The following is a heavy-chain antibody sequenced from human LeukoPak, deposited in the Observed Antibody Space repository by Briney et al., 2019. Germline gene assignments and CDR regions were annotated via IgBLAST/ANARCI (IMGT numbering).Heavy chain of an antibody. CDR1: GHTFVSYG. V-gene: IGHV1-18*01. J-gene: IGHJ3*01. CDR2: ISGYNGKI. D-gene: IGHD2-2*01. CDR3: ARRFCSSVSCYDDDAFDV. Sequence: ASVKVSCKASGHTFVSYGISWVRQAPGQGLEWMGWISGYNGKINYAQKFQGRVTMTTDTSTSTAYLELRSLTCEDTAVYYCARRFCSSVSCYDDDAFDVWGQGTLVTVSS.